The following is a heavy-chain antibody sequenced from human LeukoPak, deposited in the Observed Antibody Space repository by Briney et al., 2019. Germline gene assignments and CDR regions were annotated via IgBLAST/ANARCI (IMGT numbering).Heavy chain of an antibody. J-gene: IGHJ3*02. CDR3: ARVVLELETTVVLGAFGI. CDR2: IRYDGSNK. Sequence: GGSLRLSCAASGFTFSSYGMHWVRQAPGKGLEWVAFIRYDGSNKYYADSVKGRFTISRDNSKNTLYLQMNSLRAEDTAVYYCARVVLELETTVVLGAFGIWGQGTMVTVSS. V-gene: IGHV3-30*02. D-gene: IGHD4-23*01. CDR1: GFTFSSYG.